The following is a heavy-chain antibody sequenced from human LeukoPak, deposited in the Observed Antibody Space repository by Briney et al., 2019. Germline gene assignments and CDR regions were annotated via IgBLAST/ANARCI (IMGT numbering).Heavy chain of an antibody. CDR2: ISSSSNYI. CDR3: ARDVGASAPDAFDI. CDR1: GFTFSTYS. D-gene: IGHD1-26*01. J-gene: IGHJ3*02. Sequence: GGSLRLSCAASGFTFSTYSMNWVRQAPGKGLEWVSSISSSSNYIYYADSVKGRFTISRDNAKNSLYLQMNSLRVEDTDVYYCARDVGASAPDAFDIWGQGTMVTVSS. V-gene: IGHV3-21*01.